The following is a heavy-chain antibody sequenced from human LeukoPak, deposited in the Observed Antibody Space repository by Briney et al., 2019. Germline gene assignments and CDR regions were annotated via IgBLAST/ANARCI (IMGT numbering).Heavy chain of an antibody. J-gene: IGHJ4*02. CDR3: ARDSSIAARGFDY. V-gene: IGHV4-39*07. CDR2: IYYSGST. CDR1: GGSISSSSYY. Sequence: SETLSLTCTVSGGSISSSSYYWGWIRQPPGKGLEWIGSIYYSGSTYYNPSLKSRVTISVDTSKNQSSLKLSSVTAADTAVYYCARDSSIAARGFDYWGQGTLVTVSS. D-gene: IGHD6-6*01.